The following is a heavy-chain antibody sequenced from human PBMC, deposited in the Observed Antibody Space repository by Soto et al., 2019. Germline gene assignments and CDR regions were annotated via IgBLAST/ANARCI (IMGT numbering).Heavy chain of an antibody. D-gene: IGHD5-18*01. CDR3: AREDRYRSGGFDY. CDR1: GFTFSSYE. V-gene: IGHV3-48*03. J-gene: IGHJ4*02. CDR2: ISSSGSTI. Sequence: LRLSCAASGFTFSSYEMNWVRQAPGKGLEWVSYISSSGSTIYYADSVKGRFTISRDNAKNSLYLQMNSLRAEDTAVYYCAREDRYRSGGFDYWGQGTLVTVSS.